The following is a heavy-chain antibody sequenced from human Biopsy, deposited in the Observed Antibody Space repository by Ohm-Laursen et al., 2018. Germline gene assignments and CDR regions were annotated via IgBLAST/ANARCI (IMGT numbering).Heavy chain of an antibody. D-gene: IGHD6-19*01. CDR2: ISYSGST. V-gene: IGHV4-38-2*01. CDR3: AKHGSGWTGDDALHI. Sequence: TLSLTCAVPGYSISSGSSWSWIRQAPGRGLEWVGYISYSGSTSNNPSLKSRITISVDTSKNQISLKVTSVTAADTAVYYCAKHGSGWTGDDALHIWGQGTMVTVSS. J-gene: IGHJ3*02. CDR1: GYSISSGSS.